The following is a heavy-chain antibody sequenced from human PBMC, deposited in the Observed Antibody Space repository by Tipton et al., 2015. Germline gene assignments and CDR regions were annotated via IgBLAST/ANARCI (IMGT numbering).Heavy chain of an antibody. J-gene: IGHJ4*02. CDR1: GVSISGTSYY. V-gene: IGHV4-39*07. D-gene: IGHD6-19*01. CDR3: ARGQWLVNY. CDR2: ISHSGNT. Sequence: TLSLTCTVSGVSISGTSYYWGWIRQPPGKGLEWIGTISHSGNTYYNPSLKSRVTISVDTSKTQFSLKMSSVTASDTAVYYCARGQWLVNYWGQGTLVTVSS.